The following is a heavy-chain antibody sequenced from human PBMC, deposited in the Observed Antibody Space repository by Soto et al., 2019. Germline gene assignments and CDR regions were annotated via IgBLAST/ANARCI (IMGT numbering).Heavy chain of an antibody. D-gene: IGHD5-18*01. J-gene: IGHJ4*02. CDR1: GFSLSTSGVG. CDR2: IYWDDDK. Sequence: QITLKESGPTLVKPTQPLTLTCTFSGFSLSTSGVGVGWIRQPPGKALEWLALIYWDDDKRYSPSLKSRLTITKDTSKNQVVLTMTNMDPVDTATYYCAHRPKYSYGQQSFDYWGQGTLVTVSS. CDR3: AHRPKYSYGQQSFDY. V-gene: IGHV2-5*02.